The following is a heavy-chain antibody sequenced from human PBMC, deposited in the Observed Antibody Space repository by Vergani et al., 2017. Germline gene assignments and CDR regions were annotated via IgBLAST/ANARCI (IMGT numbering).Heavy chain of an antibody. D-gene: IGHD3-22*01. CDR3: AIVTDYYVCSCYYLDY. J-gene: IGHJ4*02. CDR1: GYSLPELT. V-gene: IGHV1-24*01. Sequence: QVQLVQSGSEVRKPGASVQVSCQVSGYSLPELTIHWVRQDPGQGREWMGGFDPEHGEVTFAHHIQGRVTMTEDRSTDTAYMELSSLRPEDTALYYCAIVTDYYVCSCYYLDYWGQGTLVTVSS. CDR2: FDPEHGEV.